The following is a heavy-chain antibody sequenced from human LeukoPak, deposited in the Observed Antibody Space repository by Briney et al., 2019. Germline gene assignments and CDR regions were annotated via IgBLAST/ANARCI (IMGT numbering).Heavy chain of an antibody. CDR3: AREAGGYSSSWYGFNVDY. Sequence: SETLSLTCTVSDYSINSGHYWGWIRQPPGKGLEWIGSIYHSGSTYDNPSLKSRVTMSVDTSKNQFSLKLSSVTAADTAVYYCAREAGGYSSSWYGFNVDYWGQGTLVTVSS. CDR2: IYHSGST. CDR1: DYSINSGHY. J-gene: IGHJ4*02. V-gene: IGHV4-38-2*02. D-gene: IGHD6-13*01.